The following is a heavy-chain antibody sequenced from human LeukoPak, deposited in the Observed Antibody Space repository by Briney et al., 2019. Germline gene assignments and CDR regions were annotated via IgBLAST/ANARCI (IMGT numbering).Heavy chain of an antibody. V-gene: IGHV3-7*03. J-gene: IGHJ4*02. CDR3: ARDRGGDSSGWYLERRTFDH. CDR1: GFTFSSYW. CDR2: IKQDGSET. Sequence: PGGSLRLSCAASGFTFSSYWMSWVRQAPGKGLEWVANIKQDGSETYYVDSVKGRFTISRDNAKNSLYLQMNSLRAEDTAVYYCARDRGGDSSGWYLERRTFDHWGQGTLVTVSS. D-gene: IGHD6-19*01.